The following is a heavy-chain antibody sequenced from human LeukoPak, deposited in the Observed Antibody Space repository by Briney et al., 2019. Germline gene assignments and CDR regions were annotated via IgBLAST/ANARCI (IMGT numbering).Heavy chain of an antibody. D-gene: IGHD5-12*01. V-gene: IGHV4-4*02. CDR2: IYHSGST. CDR3: ARSGYSGYDAYDY. CDR1: GGSISSSNW. Sequence: SGTLSLTCAVSGGSISSSNWWSWVRQPPGKGLEWIGEIYHSGSTNYNPSLKSRVTISVDRSKNQFSLKLSSVTAADTAVYYCARSGYSGYDAYDYWGQGTLVTVSS. J-gene: IGHJ4*02.